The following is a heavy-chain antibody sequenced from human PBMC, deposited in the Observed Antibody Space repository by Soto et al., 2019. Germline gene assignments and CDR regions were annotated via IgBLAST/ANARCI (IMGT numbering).Heavy chain of an antibody. J-gene: IGHJ4*02. CDR1: GFTFSSYS. CDR2: ISSSSSYI. V-gene: IGHV3-21*01. D-gene: IGHD6-6*01. Sequence: GGSLRLSCAASGFTFSSYSINWVRQAPWKGLEWVSSISSSSSYIYYADSVKGRFTISRDNAKNSLYLQMNSLRAEDTAVYYCARDLAIAALEYWGQGTLVTVSS. CDR3: ARDLAIAALEY.